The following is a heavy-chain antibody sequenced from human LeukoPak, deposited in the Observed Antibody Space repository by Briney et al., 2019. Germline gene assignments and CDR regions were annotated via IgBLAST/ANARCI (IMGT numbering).Heavy chain of an antibody. Sequence: GGSLRLSCAASGFTFDNYRMSWVRQAPGKGLEWVSTVNADGGNTYYADSVKGRFTISRGNSKSTLILQMNSLRVEDTALYYCTKRVKYGGTWDHFADWGQGTLVTVSS. CDR1: GFTFDNYR. CDR2: VNADGGNT. V-gene: IGHV3-23*01. J-gene: IGHJ4*02. D-gene: IGHD1-26*01. CDR3: TKRVKYGGTWDHFAD.